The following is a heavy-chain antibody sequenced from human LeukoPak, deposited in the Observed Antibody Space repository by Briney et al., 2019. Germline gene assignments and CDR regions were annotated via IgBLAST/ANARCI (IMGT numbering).Heavy chain of an antibody. V-gene: IGHV1-2*02. D-gene: IGHD5-18*01. CDR1: GYTFTGYY. CDR2: INPNSGGT. J-gene: IGHJ6*03. CDR3: ARGDSYGYAFYYYYYMDV. Sequence: GASVKVSCKASGYTFTGYYMHWVRQAPGQGLEWMGWINPNSGGTNYAQKFQGRVTMTRDTSISTAYMELSRLRSDDTAVYYCARGDSYGYAFYYYYYMDVWGKGTTVTVSS.